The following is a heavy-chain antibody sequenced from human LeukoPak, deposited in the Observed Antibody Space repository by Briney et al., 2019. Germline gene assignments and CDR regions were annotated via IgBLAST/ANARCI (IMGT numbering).Heavy chain of an antibody. D-gene: IGHD2-21*01. J-gene: IGHJ5*02. CDR3: ARGDPPQAGFDP. CDR1: GGSISSSSYY. V-gene: IGHV4-39*07. CDR2: IYYSGST. Sequence: SETLSLTCTVSGGSISSSSYYWGWIRQPPGKGLEWIGSIYYSGSTNYNPSLKSRVTISVDTSKNQFSLKLSSVTAADTAVYYCARGDPPQAGFDPWGQGTLVTVSS.